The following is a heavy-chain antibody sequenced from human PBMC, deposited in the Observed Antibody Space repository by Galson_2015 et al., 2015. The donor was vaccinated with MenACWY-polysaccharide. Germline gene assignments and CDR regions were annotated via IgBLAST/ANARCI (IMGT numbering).Heavy chain of an antibody. D-gene: IGHD1-26*01. J-gene: IGHJ3*02. CDR2: TFYESTWSN. Sequence: CAISGDSVSSDSVAWNWVRQSPSRGLECLGRTFYESTWSNNYAESVKSRITINPDTSKNQVSLQLSSVSPEDTAVYYCVRQHHKWQPTAPDAFDIWGQGTMVTVSS. CDR1: GDSVSSDSVA. CDR3: VRQHHKWQPTAPDAFDI. V-gene: IGHV6-1*01.